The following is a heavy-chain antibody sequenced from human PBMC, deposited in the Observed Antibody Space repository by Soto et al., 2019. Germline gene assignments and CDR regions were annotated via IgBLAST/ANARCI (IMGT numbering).Heavy chain of an antibody. CDR3: ARLAKGWGTGYTSYYYYMYG. D-gene: IGHD3-9*01. J-gene: IGHJ6*03. Sequence: SETLSLTCAVSGWSFSGYYWSWIRQPPGKGLEWIGEINHSGSTNYDPSLKSRVTISVDTSKNQFSLKLSSVTAADTAVYYCARLAKGWGTGYTSYYYYMYGCGKGTTVTVSS. CDR2: INHSGST. CDR1: GWSFSGYY. V-gene: IGHV4-34*01.